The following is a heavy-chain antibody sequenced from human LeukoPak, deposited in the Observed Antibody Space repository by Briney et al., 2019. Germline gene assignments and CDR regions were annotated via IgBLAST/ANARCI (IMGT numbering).Heavy chain of an antibody. D-gene: IGHD5-12*01. Sequence: PSETLSLTCTVSGGSISSSSYYWGWIRQPPGKGLEWIGSIYYSGSTYYNPSLKSRVTISVDTSKNQFSLKLSSVTAADTAVYYCARDARRGYSGPDRFDYWGQGTLVTVSS. CDR3: ARDARRGYSGPDRFDY. J-gene: IGHJ4*02. CDR1: GGSISSSSYY. V-gene: IGHV4-39*07. CDR2: IYYSGST.